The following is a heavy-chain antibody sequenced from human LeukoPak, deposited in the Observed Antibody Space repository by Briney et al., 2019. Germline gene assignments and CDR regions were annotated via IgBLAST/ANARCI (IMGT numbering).Heavy chain of an antibody. V-gene: IGHV4-59*01. D-gene: IGHD5-18*01. CDR2: IYYSGST. Sequence: SETLSLTCTVSGGSISSYCWSWIRQPPGKGLEWIGYIYYSGSTNYNPSLKSRVTISVDTSKNQFSLRLSSVTAADTAVYYCARGPRRGYSYGYEDYWGQGTLVTVSS. CDR1: GGSISSYC. CDR3: ARGPRRGYSYGYEDY. J-gene: IGHJ4*02.